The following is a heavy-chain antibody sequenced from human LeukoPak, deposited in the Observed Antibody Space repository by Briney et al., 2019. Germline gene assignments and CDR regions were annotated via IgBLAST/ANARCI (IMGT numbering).Heavy chain of an antibody. CDR1: GGSFSGYY. CDR2: INHSGST. Sequence: PSETLSLTCAVYGGSFSGYYWSWIRQPPGKGLEWIGEINHSGSTNYNPSLKSRVTISVDTSKNQFSLKLSSVTAADTAIYYCARDISYDWKFWGQGTLVSVSS. J-gene: IGHJ4*02. D-gene: IGHD3-3*01. V-gene: IGHV4-34*01. CDR3: ARDISYDWKF.